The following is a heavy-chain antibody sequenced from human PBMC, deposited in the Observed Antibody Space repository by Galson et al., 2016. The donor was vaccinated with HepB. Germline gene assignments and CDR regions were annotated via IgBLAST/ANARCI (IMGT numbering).Heavy chain of an antibody. Sequence: SLRLSCAASGFTLSTYWMSWVRQAPGKGLEWVSAISGSGGSTYYADSVKGRFTISRDNSKNTLYLQMNSLRAEDTAVYYCAKGLTTVTTEVDYWGQGTLVTVSS. CDR1: GFTLSTYW. CDR3: AKGLTTVTTEVDY. CDR2: ISGSGGST. J-gene: IGHJ4*02. D-gene: IGHD4-17*01. V-gene: IGHV3-23*01.